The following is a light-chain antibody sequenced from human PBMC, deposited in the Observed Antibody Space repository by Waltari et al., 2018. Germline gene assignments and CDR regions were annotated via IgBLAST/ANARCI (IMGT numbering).Light chain of an antibody. CDR3: QQHNRNPLT. Sequence: DIQMTQSPSSLSASVGDRVTITCRASQGISSYLAWYQQKPGKAPKLLIYKASTLQSWVPSRFSGSGSGTEFTLTISSLQPEEFATYYCQQHNRNPLTFGGGTKVEIK. CDR2: KAS. J-gene: IGKJ4*01. V-gene: IGKV1-9*01. CDR1: QGISSY.